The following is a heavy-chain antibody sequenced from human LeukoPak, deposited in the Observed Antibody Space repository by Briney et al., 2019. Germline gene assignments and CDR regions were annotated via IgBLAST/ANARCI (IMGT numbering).Heavy chain of an antibody. J-gene: IGHJ6*03. V-gene: IGHV4-38-2*02. D-gene: IGHD3-10*01. CDR2: VYGSGST. CDR1: GYSFSNGHY. CDR3: ARGPFGSGNYYHYYYMDV. Sequence: SEPLPLTCSVSGYSFSNGHYWGWIRQPPGKGLEWIGSVYGSGSTYYNTSLKSRVTISVDTSKNQFSLSLNYVTVADTAVYFCARGPFGSGNYYHYYYMDVWGKGTTVTVSS.